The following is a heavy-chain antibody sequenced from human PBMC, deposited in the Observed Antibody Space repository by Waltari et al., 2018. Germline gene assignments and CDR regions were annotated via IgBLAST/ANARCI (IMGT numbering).Heavy chain of an antibody. CDR1: STDG. V-gene: IGHV3-33*01. D-gene: IGHD2-15*01. CDR3: VRGRGSSDY. CDR2: IWSDGSNI. Sequence: STDGMHWLRQAPVKGLEWVADIWSDGSNIHYADSVKGRFIISRDNSKSTLSLQMNSLRAEDTAVYYCVRGRGSSDYWGQGTLVSVSS. J-gene: IGHJ4*02.